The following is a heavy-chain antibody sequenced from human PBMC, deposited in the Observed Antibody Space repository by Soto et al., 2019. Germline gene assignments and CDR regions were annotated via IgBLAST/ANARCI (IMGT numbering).Heavy chain of an antibody. V-gene: IGHV1-69*06. CDR2: IIPIFGTA. J-gene: IGHJ3*02. D-gene: IGHD3-16*01. CDR3: ARDPGGGRDGYNVGAFDI. CDR1: GGTFSSYA. Sequence: QVQLVQSGAEVKKPGSSVKVSCKASGGTFSSYAISWVRQAPGQGLEWMGGIIPIFGTANYAQKFQGRGTITADKSTSTAYMEMGSLRSEDTAVYYWARDPGGGRDGYNVGAFDIWGQGTMVTVSS.